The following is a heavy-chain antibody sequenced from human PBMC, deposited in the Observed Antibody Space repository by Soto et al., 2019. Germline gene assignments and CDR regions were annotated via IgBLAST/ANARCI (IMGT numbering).Heavy chain of an antibody. D-gene: IGHD6-13*01. CDR2: INPSGGST. Sequence: GASVYVSCNASGYTCTSYYMHWVRQAPGQGLEWMGIINPSGGSTSYAQKFQGRVTMTRDTSTSTVYMELSSLRSEDTAVYYCARDAIAAAGTEVPHWGQGTLVTVSS. J-gene: IGHJ4*02. CDR3: ARDAIAAAGTEVPH. CDR1: GYTCTSYY. V-gene: IGHV1-46*01.